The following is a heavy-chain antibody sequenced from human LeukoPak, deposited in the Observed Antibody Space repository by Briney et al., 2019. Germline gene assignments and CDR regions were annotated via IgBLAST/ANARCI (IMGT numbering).Heavy chain of an antibody. CDR3: ASLARYYDFWSGYYNYGMDV. CDR1: GGSISSYY. Sequence: SETLSLTCTVSGGSISSYYWSWIRQPPGKGLEWIGYIYYSGSTNYNPSLKSRVTISVDTSKNQFSLKLSSVTAADTAVYYCASLARYYDFWSGYYNYGMDVWGQGTTVTASS. D-gene: IGHD3-3*01. CDR2: IYYSGST. J-gene: IGHJ6*02. V-gene: IGHV4-59*08.